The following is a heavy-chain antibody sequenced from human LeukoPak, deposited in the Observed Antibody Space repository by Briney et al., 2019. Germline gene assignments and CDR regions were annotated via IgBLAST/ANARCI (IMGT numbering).Heavy chain of an antibody. Sequence: ASVKVSCKTSGYTFTNYYMHWVRQAPGQGLEWMGIINPSGGSTSYAQKFQGRVTMTRDMSTSTVYMELSSLRSEDTTVYYCARVGIYYDTSGYLWPHWFDPWGQGTLVTVSS. V-gene: IGHV1-46*01. CDR2: INPSGGST. CDR1: GYTFTNYY. J-gene: IGHJ5*02. D-gene: IGHD3-22*01. CDR3: ARVGIYYDTSGYLWPHWFDP.